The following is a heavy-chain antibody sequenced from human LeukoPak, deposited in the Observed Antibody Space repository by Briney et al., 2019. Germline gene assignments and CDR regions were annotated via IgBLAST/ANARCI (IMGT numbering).Heavy chain of an antibody. J-gene: IGHJ6*02. V-gene: IGHV3-72*01. CDR1: GFTLSDHD. CDR2: TRDKAKSYTT. CDR3: ARGGSGPLNYQYAMDV. Sequence: GGSLRLSCAASGFTLSDHDMDWVRQAPGKGLGLVARTRDKAKSYTTEYAASVKGRFTISRDDSKSSLYLQMNSLKTDDTAVYFCARGGSGPLNYQYAMDVWGQGTTVTVSS. D-gene: IGHD6-19*01.